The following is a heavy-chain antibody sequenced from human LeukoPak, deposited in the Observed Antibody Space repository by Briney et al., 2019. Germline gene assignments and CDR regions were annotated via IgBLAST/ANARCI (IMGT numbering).Heavy chain of an antibody. CDR3: ARHDKWPQYFFDY. CDR2: IYPGDSNP. D-gene: IGHD5-24*01. Sequence: GESLKISCNGSGYSFSSYWIAWVRQMPGKGLEWMGMIYPGDSNPRYGPSFQGQVTISADKSISTAYLQWSSLKASDTAIYYCARHDKWPQYFFDYWGQGTLVTVSS. V-gene: IGHV5-51*01. J-gene: IGHJ4*02. CDR1: GYSFSSYW.